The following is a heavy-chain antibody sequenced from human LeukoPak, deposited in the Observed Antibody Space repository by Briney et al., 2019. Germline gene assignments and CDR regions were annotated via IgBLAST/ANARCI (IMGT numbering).Heavy chain of an antibody. CDR1: GYTFTSYG. CDR3: ARDSLRGEATTGDAFDI. D-gene: IGHD1-26*01. CDR2: ISAYNGNT. V-gene: IGHV1-18*01. J-gene: IGHJ3*02. Sequence: ASVKVSCKASGYTFTSYGISGVRQAPRQGLEWMGWISAYNGNTNYAQKLQGRVTMTTDTSTSTAYMELRSLRSDDTAVYYCARDSLRGEATTGDAFDIWGQGTMVTVSS.